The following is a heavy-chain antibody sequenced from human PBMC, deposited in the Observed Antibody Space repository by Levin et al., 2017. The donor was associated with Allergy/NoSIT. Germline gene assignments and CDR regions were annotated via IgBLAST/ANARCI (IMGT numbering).Heavy chain of an antibody. CDR2: ISSSSSTI. CDR3: ARKLRYFDWLLMVDY. Sequence: PGGSLRLSCAASGFTFSSYSMNWVRQAPGKGLEWVSYISSSSSTIYYADSVKGRFTISRDNAKNSLYLQMNSLRAEDTAVYYCARKLRYFDWLLMVDYWGQGTLVTVSS. V-gene: IGHV3-48*01. D-gene: IGHD3-9*01. J-gene: IGHJ4*02. CDR1: GFTFSSYS.